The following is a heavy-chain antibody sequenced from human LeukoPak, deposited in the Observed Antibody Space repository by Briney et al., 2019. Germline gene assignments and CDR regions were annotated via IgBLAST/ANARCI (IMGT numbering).Heavy chain of an antibody. CDR2: IYYSGST. CDR3: ARRGYSSGWYGPNFDY. D-gene: IGHD6-19*01. CDR1: GGSISNKY. V-gene: IGHV4-59*01. Sequence: PSEPLSLTCTVSGGSISNKYWSWIRQPPGKGLEWIGYIYYSGSTNYNPSLKSRVTILVDTSKDQFSLKLSSVTAADTAVYFCARRGYSSGWYGPNFDYWGQGTLVTVSS. J-gene: IGHJ4*02.